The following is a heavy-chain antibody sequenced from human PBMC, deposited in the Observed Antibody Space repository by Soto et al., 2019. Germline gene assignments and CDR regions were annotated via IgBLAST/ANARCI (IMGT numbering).Heavy chain of an antibody. J-gene: IGHJ5*02. Sequence: QVQLVESGGGVVQPGRSLRLSCAASGFTFSSYDMHWVRQAPGKGLEWVAVISYDGSNKYYADSVKGRFTISRDNSKNTLYLQMNSLRAEDTAVYYCAREATVDTAMVNWFDPWGQGTLVTVSS. CDR1: GFTFSSYD. V-gene: IGHV3-30-3*01. CDR2: ISYDGSNK. D-gene: IGHD5-18*01. CDR3: AREATVDTAMVNWFDP.